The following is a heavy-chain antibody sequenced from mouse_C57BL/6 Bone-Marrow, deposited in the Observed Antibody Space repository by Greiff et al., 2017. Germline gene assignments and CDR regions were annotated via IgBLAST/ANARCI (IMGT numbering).Heavy chain of an antibody. CDR2: IDPSDSYT. Sequence: QVQLQQPGAELVKPGASVKLSCKASGYTFTSYWMQWVKQRPGQGLEWIGEIDPSDSYTNYNQKFKGKATLTVDTSSSTAYMQLSSLTSEDSAVYYCARSGDAPDYWGQGTTLTVPS. V-gene: IGHV1-50*01. CDR3: ARSGDAPDY. J-gene: IGHJ2*01. CDR1: GYTFTSYW. D-gene: IGHD2-13*01.